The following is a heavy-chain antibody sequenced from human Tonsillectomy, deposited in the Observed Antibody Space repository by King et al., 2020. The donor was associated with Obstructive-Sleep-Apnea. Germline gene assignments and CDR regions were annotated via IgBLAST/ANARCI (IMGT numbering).Heavy chain of an antibody. V-gene: IGHV6-1*01. CDR2: TYYRSKWYN. D-gene: IGHD6-25*01. CDR1: GDSVSSNSAV. Sequence: VQLQQSGPGLVKPSQTLSLTCAISGDSVSSNSAVWSWIRQSPSRGLEWLGRTYYRSKWYNDYALSVKGRITINSDTSKNQLSLQLHSMTPEATAVYYSARGNIAAPCAWFDPWGQGTLVTVSS. J-gene: IGHJ5*02. CDR3: ARGNIAAPCAWFDP.